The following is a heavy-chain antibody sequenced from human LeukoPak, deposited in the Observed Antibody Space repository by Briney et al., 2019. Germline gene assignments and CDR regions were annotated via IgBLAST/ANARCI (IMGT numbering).Heavy chain of an antibody. D-gene: IGHD2-2*02. CDR3: ARLDIVVVPAAISLLYYYGMDV. Sequence: SETLPLTCAVYGGSFSGYYWSWIRQPPGKGLEWIGEINHSGSTNYNPSLKSRVTISVDTSKNQFSLKLSSVTAADTAVYYCARLDIVVVPAAISLLYYYGMDVWGKGTTVTVSS. J-gene: IGHJ6*04. V-gene: IGHV4-34*01. CDR2: INHSGST. CDR1: GGSFSGYY.